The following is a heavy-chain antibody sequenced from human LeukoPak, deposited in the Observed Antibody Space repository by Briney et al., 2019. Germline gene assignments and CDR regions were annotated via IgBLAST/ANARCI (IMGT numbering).Heavy chain of an antibody. CDR1: GGSISSGSYY. CDR3: ARGHCSSTSCYRGWFDP. CDR2: IYTSGST. J-gene: IGHJ5*02. Sequence: SETLSLTCTVSGGSISSGSYYWSWIRQPAGKGLEWIGRIYTSGSTNYNPSLKSRVTISVDTPKNQFSLKLSSVTAADTAVYYCARGHCSSTSCYRGWFDPWGQGTLVTVSS. D-gene: IGHD2-2*01. V-gene: IGHV4-61*02.